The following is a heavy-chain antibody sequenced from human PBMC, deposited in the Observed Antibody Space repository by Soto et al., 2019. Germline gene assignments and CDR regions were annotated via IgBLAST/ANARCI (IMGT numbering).Heavy chain of an antibody. J-gene: IGHJ4*02. CDR1: GGSISNYY. D-gene: IGHD5-18*01. V-gene: IGHV4-59*08. CDR3: ARHRYSYGVYYFDY. CDR2: IYYSGST. Sequence: PSETLSLTCIVSGGSISNYYWSWIRRPPGKGLEWIGYIYYSGSTNYNPSLTSRVTISVDTSKNQFSLKLSSVTAADTAVYYCARHRYSYGVYYFDYWGQGTLVTVSS.